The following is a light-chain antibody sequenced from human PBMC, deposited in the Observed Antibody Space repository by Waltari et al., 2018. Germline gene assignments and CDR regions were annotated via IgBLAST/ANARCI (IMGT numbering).Light chain of an antibody. Sequence: QSALTQPASVSGSPGQSITISCTGTSSDVGGYNYVSWYQQHPGQAPKLMIFDVTERPSVVSIRFSGSKSGNTASLTISGLQAEDEADYYCSSYTSSSTPLFGGGTKLTVL. V-gene: IGLV2-14*01. J-gene: IGLJ2*01. CDR2: DVT. CDR1: SSDVGGYNY. CDR3: SSYTSSSTPL.